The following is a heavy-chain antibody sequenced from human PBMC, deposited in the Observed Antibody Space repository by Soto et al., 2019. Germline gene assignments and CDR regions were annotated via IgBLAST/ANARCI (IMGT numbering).Heavy chain of an antibody. V-gene: IGHV3-15*01. CDR3: TTDRRYYDYIWGSYRYVNIDY. Sequence: GGSLRLSCAASGFTFSNAWMSWVRQAPGKGLEWVGRIKSKTDGGTTDYAAPVKGRFTISRDDSKNTLYLQMNSLKTEDTAVYYCTTDRRYYDYIWGSYRYVNIDYWGQATLVTVSS. J-gene: IGHJ4*02. D-gene: IGHD3-16*02. CDR1: GFTFSNAW. CDR2: IKSKTDGGTT.